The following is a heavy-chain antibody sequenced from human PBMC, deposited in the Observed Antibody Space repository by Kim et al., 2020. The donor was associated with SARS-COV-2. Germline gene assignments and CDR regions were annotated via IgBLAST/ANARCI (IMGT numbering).Heavy chain of an antibody. J-gene: IGHJ4*02. V-gene: IGHV3-23*01. CDR3: AKDRQVVTPGDNDY. Sequence: GWSLRLSCAASGFTFSSYAMSWVRQAPGKGLEWVSAISGSGGSTYYADSVKGRFTISRDNSKNTLYLQMNSLRAEDTAVYYCAKDRQVVTPGDNDYWGQGTLVTVSS. CDR2: ISGSGGST. CDR1: GFTFSSYA. D-gene: IGHD2-21*02.